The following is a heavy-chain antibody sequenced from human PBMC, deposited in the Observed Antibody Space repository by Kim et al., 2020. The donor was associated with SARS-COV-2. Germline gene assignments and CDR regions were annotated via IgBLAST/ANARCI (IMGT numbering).Heavy chain of an antibody. Sequence: GGSLRLSCAASGFTFSSYGMHWVRQAPGKGLEWVAVIWYDGSNKYYADSVKGRFTISRDNSKNTLYLQMNSLRAEDTAVYYCAREYSSSWYFDYWGQGTLVTVSS. CDR3: AREYSSSWYFDY. V-gene: IGHV3-33*01. D-gene: IGHD6-13*01. J-gene: IGHJ4*02. CDR2: IWYDGSNK. CDR1: GFTFSSYG.